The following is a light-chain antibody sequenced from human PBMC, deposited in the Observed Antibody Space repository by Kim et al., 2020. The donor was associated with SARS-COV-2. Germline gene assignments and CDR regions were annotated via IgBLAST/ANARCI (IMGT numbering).Light chain of an antibody. Sequence: SPGDRATLSCRASQSVSSSYLAWYQQKPGQAPRLVIYATSNRAIGIPDRFSGSGSGTDFTLTISRLEPEDFAVYYCQQYGSSPRTFGQGTKVDIK. CDR3: QQYGSSPRT. CDR1: QSVSSSY. CDR2: ATS. V-gene: IGKV3-20*01. J-gene: IGKJ1*01.